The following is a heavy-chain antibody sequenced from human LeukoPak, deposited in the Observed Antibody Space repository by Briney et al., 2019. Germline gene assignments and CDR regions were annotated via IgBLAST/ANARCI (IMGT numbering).Heavy chain of an antibody. Sequence: GGSLRLSCAASGFTFSSYGMHWVRQAPGKGLEWVAVIWYDGSNKYYADSVKGRFTISRDNSKNTLYLQMNSLRAEDTAVYYCAREGVVPAAVYYYYMDVWGKGTTVTVSS. J-gene: IGHJ6*03. CDR1: GFTFSSYG. CDR2: IWYDGSNK. V-gene: IGHV3-33*01. D-gene: IGHD2-2*01. CDR3: AREGVVPAAVYYYYMDV.